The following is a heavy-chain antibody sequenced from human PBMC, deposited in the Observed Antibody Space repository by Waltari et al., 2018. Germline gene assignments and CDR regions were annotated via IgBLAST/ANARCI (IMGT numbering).Heavy chain of an antibody. CDR1: GFTFSSYA. CDR2: IYSGGST. CDR3: AKDRLAAAGPDC. J-gene: IGHJ4*02. Sequence: EVQLLESGGGLVQPGGSLRLSCAASGFTFSSYAMSWVRQAPGKGLAWVSVIYSGGSTYYADSVKGRFNISRDNSKNTLYLQMNSLRAEDTAVYYCAKDRLAAAGPDCWGQGTLVTVSS. D-gene: IGHD6-13*01. V-gene: IGHV3-23*03.